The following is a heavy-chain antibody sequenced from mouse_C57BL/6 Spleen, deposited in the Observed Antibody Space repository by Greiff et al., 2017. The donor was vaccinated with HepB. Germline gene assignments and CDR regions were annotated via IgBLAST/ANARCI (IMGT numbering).Heavy chain of an antibody. CDR3: ARRANAMDY. CDR2: IYPGDGDT. CDR1: GYAFSSSW. J-gene: IGHJ4*01. D-gene: IGHD3-3*01. V-gene: IGHV1-82*01. Sequence: VQLQQSGPELVKPGASVKISCKASGYAFSSSWMNWVKQRPGKGLEWIGRIYPGDGDTNYNGKFKGKATLTADKSSSTAYMQLSSLTSEDSAVYFCARRANAMDYWGQGTSVTVSS.